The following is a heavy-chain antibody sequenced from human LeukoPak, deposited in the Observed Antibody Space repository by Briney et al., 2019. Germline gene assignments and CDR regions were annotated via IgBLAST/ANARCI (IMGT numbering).Heavy chain of an antibody. D-gene: IGHD1-14*01. J-gene: IGHJ4*02. CDR3: AKDVPDSWAPDY. Sequence: GRSLRLSCAASGFTFSSYAMHWVRQAPGKGLEWVAVISYDGSNKYYADSVKGRFTISRDNSKNTLYLQMNSLRGEDTAVYYCAKDVPDSWAPDYWGQGTLVTVSS. V-gene: IGHV3-30*04. CDR2: ISYDGSNK. CDR1: GFTFSSYA.